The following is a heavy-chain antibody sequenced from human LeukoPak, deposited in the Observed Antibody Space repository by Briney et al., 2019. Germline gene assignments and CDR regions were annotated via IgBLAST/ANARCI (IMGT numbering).Heavy chain of an antibody. CDR2: INWNGGRT. J-gene: IGHJ4*02. CDR1: GFMFEDYG. D-gene: IGHD4-17*01. V-gene: IGHV3-20*04. CDR3: ARDYDYGDYPGY. Sequence: GGSLRLSGAASGFMFEDYGMSWVPNAPGKGLKGVCGINWNGGRTGYAASVKGRFTISRDNAKNSLYLQMNSLRAEDTASYYCARDYDYGDYPGYWGQGTLVTVSS.